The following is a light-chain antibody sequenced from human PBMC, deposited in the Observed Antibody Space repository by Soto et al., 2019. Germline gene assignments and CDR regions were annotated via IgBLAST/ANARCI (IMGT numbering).Light chain of an antibody. CDR2: DVS. CDR3: PPYTSRSTYV. J-gene: IGLJ1*01. Sequence: QSVLTQPASVSGSPGQSITISCTGTTSDVGRYNYVSWYQQHPGKAPKLIIYDVSNRPSGVSNRFSGSKSGNTASLTISGLQAEDEADYYCPPYTSRSTYVFGTGTKV. CDR1: TSDVGRYNY. V-gene: IGLV2-14*01.